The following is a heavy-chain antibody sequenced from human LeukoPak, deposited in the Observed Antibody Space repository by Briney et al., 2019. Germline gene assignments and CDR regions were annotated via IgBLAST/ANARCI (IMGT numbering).Heavy chain of an antibody. J-gene: IGHJ6*03. V-gene: IGHV3-48*03. CDR3: AKDGIAAAPYYYYYYMDV. CDR1: GFTFSSYE. CDR2: ISSSGSTI. D-gene: IGHD6-13*01. Sequence: PGGSLRLSCAASGFTFSSYEMNWVRQAPGNGLEWVSYISSSGSTIYYADSVKGRFTISRDNSKNTLYLQMNSLRAEDTAVYYCAKDGIAAAPYYYYYYMDVWGKGTTVTVSS.